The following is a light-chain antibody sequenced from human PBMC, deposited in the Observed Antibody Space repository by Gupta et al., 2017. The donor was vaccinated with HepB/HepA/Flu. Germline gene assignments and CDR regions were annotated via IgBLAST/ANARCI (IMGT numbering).Light chain of an antibody. Sequence: QAVVTQEPSLTVSPGRTVTLTCGSSTGAVTSGHYPYWFQQKPGQAPRTLIYAKSNKHSWTPARFSGSIIGGKAAMTLSGAQPEDEAEYYCLLSYSGARPVVFGGGTKLTVL. V-gene: IGLV7-46*01. CDR3: LLSYSGARPVV. CDR2: AKS. CDR1: TGAVTSGHY. J-gene: IGLJ2*01.